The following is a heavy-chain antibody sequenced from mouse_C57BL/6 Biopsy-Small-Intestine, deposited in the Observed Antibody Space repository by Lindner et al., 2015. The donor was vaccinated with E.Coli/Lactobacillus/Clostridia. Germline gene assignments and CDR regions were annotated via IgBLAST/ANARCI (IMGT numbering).Heavy chain of an antibody. D-gene: IGHD2-5*01. J-gene: IGHJ2*01. CDR1: GYAFTNYW. CDR3: ARRFYSNSFDY. Sequence: VQLQESGAELVRPGTSVKVSCKASGYAFTNYWIEWVKQRPGHGLEWIGEILPGSGSTNYNEKFKGKATFTADTSSNTAYMQLSSLTTEDSSIYYCARRFYSNSFDYWGQGTTLTVSS. CDR2: ILPGSGST. V-gene: IGHV1-9*01.